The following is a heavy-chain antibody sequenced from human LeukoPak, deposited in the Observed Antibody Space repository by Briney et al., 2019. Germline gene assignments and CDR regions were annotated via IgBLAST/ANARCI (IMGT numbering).Heavy chain of an antibody. Sequence: ASVKVSCKASGYIFTSYGISWVRQAPGQGLEWMGWISVYNGNTNYAQNFQGRVTMTTDTSTSTAYMELRSLRSDDTAVYYCARGQRTYYYDSSGLYAFDIWGQGTMVTVS. CDR1: GYIFTSYG. CDR3: ARGQRTYYYDSSGLYAFDI. J-gene: IGHJ3*02. D-gene: IGHD3-22*01. CDR2: ISVYNGNT. V-gene: IGHV1-18*01.